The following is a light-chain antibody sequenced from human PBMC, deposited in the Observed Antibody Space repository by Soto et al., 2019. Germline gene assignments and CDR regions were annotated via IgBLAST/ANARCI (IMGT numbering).Light chain of an antibody. V-gene: IGLV1-44*01. Sequence: QSVLTQPPSASGTPGQRVTISCSGSSSNIGSNTVNWYQQLPGTAPKLLIYSNNQRPSGVPDRFSGSKSGTSASLAISGLQSEDEADYYCAAWDDSLNGPEFGGGTTVTVL. CDR1: SSNIGSNT. J-gene: IGLJ2*01. CDR2: SNN. CDR3: AAWDDSLNGPE.